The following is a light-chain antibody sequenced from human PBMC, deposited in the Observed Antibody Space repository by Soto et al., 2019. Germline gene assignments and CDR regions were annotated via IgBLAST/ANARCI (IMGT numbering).Light chain of an antibody. J-gene: IGKJ4*01. CDR3: LQHNSDPFT. CDR1: QGSRND. Sequence: DIQMTQSPSSLSASVGDIVTITCRARQGSRNDLTWYQQKLGKAPKPLITAASSLQSGVPSRFSGSGSGTEFTPTISSLQPEDLATYYCLQHNSDPFTFGGGTKVEIE. CDR2: AAS. V-gene: IGKV1-17*01.